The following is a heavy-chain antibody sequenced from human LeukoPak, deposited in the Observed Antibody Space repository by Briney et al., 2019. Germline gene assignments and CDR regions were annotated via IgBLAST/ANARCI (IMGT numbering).Heavy chain of an antibody. D-gene: IGHD3-16*01. Sequence: GGSLRLSCAASGFTFSAYWMAWVRQAPGKGLERVANMKQDGREKHYVDSVKGRFTISRDNARNSLYLQMNSLRAEDSAVYYCARDGVGALDYWGQGTLVTVSS. CDR2: MKQDGREK. CDR3: ARDGVGALDY. CDR1: GFTFSAYW. V-gene: IGHV3-7*01. J-gene: IGHJ4*02.